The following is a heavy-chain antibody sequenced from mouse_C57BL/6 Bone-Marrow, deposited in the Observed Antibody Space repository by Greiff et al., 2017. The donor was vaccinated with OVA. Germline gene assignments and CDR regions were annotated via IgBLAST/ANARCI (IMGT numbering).Heavy chain of an antibody. CDR2: ILPSIGRT. D-gene: IGHD1-1*01. CDR3: ARRGYYYGSNFDV. V-gene: IGHV15-2*01. CDR1: DSEVFPIAY. J-gene: IGHJ1*03. Sequence: QVQLQQSGSELRSPGSSVKLSCKDFDSEVFPIAYMSWVRQKPGHGFEWIGGILPSIGRTIYGEKFEDKATLDADTLSNTAYLELNSLTSEDSAIYYWARRGYYYGSNFDVWGTGTTVTVSS.